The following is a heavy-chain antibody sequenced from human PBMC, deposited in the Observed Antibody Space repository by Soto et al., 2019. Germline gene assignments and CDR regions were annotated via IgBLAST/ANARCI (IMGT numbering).Heavy chain of an antibody. V-gene: IGHV4-59*01. CDR3: AAYSGSFLTNDY. CDR1: GGSISSYY. J-gene: IGHJ4*02. Sequence: SETLSLTCTVSGGSISSYYWSWIRQPPGKGLEWIGYIYYSGSTNYNPSLKSRVTISVDTSKNQFSLKLSSVTAADTAVYYCAAYSGSFLTNDYWGQGTLVTVSS. CDR2: IYYSGST. D-gene: IGHD1-26*01.